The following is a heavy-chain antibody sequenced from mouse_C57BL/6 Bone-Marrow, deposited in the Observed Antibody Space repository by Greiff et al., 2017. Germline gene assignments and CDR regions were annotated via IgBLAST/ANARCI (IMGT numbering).Heavy chain of an antibody. Sequence: VQLQQSGAELVKPGASVKISCKASGYAFSSYWMNWVKPRPGKGLEWIGQIYPGDGDTNYNGKFKGKATLTADKSSSTAYMQLSSLTSEDSAVYFCAGGAYYFDYWCQGTTLTVSS. J-gene: IGHJ2*01. CDR3: AGGAYYFDY. V-gene: IGHV1-80*01. CDR2: IYPGDGDT. CDR1: GYAFSSYW.